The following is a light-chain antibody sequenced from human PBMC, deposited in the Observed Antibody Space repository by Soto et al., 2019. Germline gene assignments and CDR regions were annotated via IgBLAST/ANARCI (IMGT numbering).Light chain of an antibody. CDR3: QQYGNSPWT. CDR1: QSVSSNY. V-gene: IGKV3-20*01. CDR2: AAS. Sequence: EIVLTQSPGTLSLSPGERATLSCRASQSVSSNYLAWCQQKPGQAPRLLIYAASSRATGIPDRFSGSGSGTDFTLTIRRLEPEEFAVYYCQQYGNSPWTFGQGTKVEI. J-gene: IGKJ1*01.